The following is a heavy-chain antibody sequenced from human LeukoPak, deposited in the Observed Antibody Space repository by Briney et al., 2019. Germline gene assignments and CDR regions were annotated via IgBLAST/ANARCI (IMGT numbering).Heavy chain of an antibody. CDR2: ISGSGGST. CDR1: GFTFSSYA. J-gene: IGHJ4*02. Sequence: NPGGSLRLSCAASGFTFSSYAMSWVRQAPGKGLEWVSAISGSGGSTYYADSVKGRFTISRDNSKNTLYLQMNILRAEDTAVYYCAKDKQQLVRGYYFDYWGQGTLVTVSS. V-gene: IGHV3-23*01. CDR3: AKDKQQLVRGYYFDY. D-gene: IGHD6-13*01.